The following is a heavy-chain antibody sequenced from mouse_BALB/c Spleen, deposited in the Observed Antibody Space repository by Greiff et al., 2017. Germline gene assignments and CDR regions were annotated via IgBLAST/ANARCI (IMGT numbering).Heavy chain of an antibody. Sequence: VKLVESGPGLVAPSQSLSITCTVSGFSLTSYGVSWVRQPPGKGLEWLGVIWGDGSTNYHSALISRLSISKDNSKSQVFLKLNSLQTDDTATYYCAKQDYDYDGAWFAYWGQGTLVTVSA. V-gene: IGHV2-3*01. J-gene: IGHJ3*01. D-gene: IGHD2-4*01. CDR3: AKQDYDYDGAWFAY. CDR1: GFSLTSYG. CDR2: IWGDGST.